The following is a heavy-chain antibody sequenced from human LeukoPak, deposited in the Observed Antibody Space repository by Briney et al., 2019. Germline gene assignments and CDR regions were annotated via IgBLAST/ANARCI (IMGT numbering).Heavy chain of an antibody. CDR2: INHSGST. Sequence: SETLSLTCAVCGGSFSGYYWSWIRQPPGKGLEWIGEINHSGSTNYNPSLKSRVTISVDTSKNQFSLKLSSVTAADTAVYYCARERITMIVGAWGLGTMVTVSS. CDR1: GGSFSGYY. D-gene: IGHD3-22*01. J-gene: IGHJ3*01. V-gene: IGHV4-34*01. CDR3: ARERITMIVGA.